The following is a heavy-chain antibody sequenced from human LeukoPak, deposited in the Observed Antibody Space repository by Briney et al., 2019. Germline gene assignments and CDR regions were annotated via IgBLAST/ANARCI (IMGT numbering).Heavy chain of an antibody. Sequence: GGSLRLSCAASGFTFSSYEMNWVRQAPGKGLEWVSYISSSGSTIYYADSVKGRFTISRDIAKNSVYLQMNSLRAEDTAVYYCARASSGWYNWFDPWGQGTLVTVSS. J-gene: IGHJ5*02. CDR3: ARASSGWYNWFDP. V-gene: IGHV3-48*03. CDR2: ISSSGSTI. D-gene: IGHD6-19*01. CDR1: GFTFSSYE.